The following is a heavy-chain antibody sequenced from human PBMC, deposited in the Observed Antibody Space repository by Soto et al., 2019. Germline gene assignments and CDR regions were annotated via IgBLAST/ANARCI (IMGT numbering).Heavy chain of an antibody. J-gene: IGHJ6*03. CDR2: NYYSGST. CDR3: ARAPGYYYMDV. CDR1: GGSISSGGYY. V-gene: IGHV4-61*08. Sequence: SETLSLTCTVCGGSISSGGYYWSWMRQYPGRGLEWIGYNYYSGSTNYNPSLKSRVTISVDTSKSQFLLKLTSVTAADTAVYYCARAPGYYYMDVWGKGTTVTVSS.